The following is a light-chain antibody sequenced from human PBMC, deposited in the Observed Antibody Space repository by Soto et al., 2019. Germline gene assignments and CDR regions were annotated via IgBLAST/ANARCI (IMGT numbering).Light chain of an antibody. J-gene: IGKJ1*01. CDR1: QSVSNNY. CDR3: QQYGSSGT. V-gene: IGKV3-20*01. Sequence: DIVFTQSPCTLSLSPCERATLSCRASQSVSNNYLAWYQRKPGQAPRLLIYGASNRATGIPDRFSGSGSGTDFTLTISRLEPEDFAVYYCQQYGSSGTFGQGAKVDIK. CDR2: GAS.